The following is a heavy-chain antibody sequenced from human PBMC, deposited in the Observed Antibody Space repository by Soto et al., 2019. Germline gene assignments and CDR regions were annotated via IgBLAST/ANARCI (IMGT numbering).Heavy chain of an antibody. CDR2: IWYDGSNK. D-gene: IGHD3-9*01. J-gene: IGHJ6*02. Sequence: LRLSCAASGFTFSSYGMHWVRQAPGKGLEWVAVIWYDGSNKYYADSVKGRFTISRDNSKNTLYLQMNSLRAEDTAVYYCARLYYDILTGPRGGMDVWGQGTTVTVSS. CDR3: ARLYYDILTGPRGGMDV. CDR1: GFTFSSYG. V-gene: IGHV3-33*01.